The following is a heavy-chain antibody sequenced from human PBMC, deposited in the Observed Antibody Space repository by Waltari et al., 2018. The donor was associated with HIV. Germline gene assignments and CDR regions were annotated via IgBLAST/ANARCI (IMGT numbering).Heavy chain of an antibody. D-gene: IGHD2-15*01. V-gene: IGHV4-4*07. Sequence: QVQLQESGPGLVKPSETLSLTCTVAGGSISSYYWSWIRQPAEKGLEWIGRIYTSGNTSDNPSLKSRVTKSVDTSKNQFSRKLTCVTAADTAVYYCARDRCSGGSCYSDYWGQGTLVTVSS. CDR1: GGSISSYY. CDR3: ARDRCSGGSCYSDY. CDR2: IYTSGNT. J-gene: IGHJ4*02.